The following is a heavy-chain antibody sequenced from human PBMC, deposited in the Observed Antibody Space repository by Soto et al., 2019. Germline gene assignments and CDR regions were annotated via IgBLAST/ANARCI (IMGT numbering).Heavy chain of an antibody. CDR1: GFTVSSNY. Sequence: EVQLMESGGGLVQPGGSLRLSCTVSGFTVSSNYMNWVRQAPGKGLEWVSVIFPDGSTYYTDSVRDRFTISRDNSKNTVYLQVNSLRAEDTAVYFCARRALPHACVDHWGQGTLVTVSS. J-gene: IGHJ4*02. D-gene: IGHD2-15*01. CDR2: IFPDGST. CDR3: ARRALPHACVDH. V-gene: IGHV3-66*01.